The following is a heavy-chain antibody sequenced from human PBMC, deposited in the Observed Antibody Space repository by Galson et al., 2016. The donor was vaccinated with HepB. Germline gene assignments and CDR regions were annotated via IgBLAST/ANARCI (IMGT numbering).Heavy chain of an antibody. Sequence: SLRLSCAASGFSFANYAMTWVRQAPGKGLEWVSSISGSTGRTYYADSVAGRFTISRDNPKNTLYLQMDSLRADDTAIYYCAKDWKSDSNCPGDCLNFWGQGTLVTVSS. CDR3: AKDWKSDSNCPGDCLNF. CDR1: GFSFANYA. V-gene: IGHV3-23*01. D-gene: IGHD2-21*02. CDR2: ISGSTGRT. J-gene: IGHJ4*02.